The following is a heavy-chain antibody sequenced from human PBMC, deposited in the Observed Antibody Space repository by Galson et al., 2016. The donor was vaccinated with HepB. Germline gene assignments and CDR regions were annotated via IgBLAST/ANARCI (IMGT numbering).Heavy chain of an antibody. CDR1: GFSFSNDD. V-gene: IGHV3-33*03. D-gene: IGHD6-6*01. CDR3: TNSRRRVSHIES. Sequence: SLRLSCAASGFSFSNDDMHWVRQTAGKGLEWVAGIRVDGTNQFYGDSVKGRFTTSRDNAKNTLYLQMNSLRAEDTAVYYCTNSRRRVSHIESWGQGTLVTVSS. J-gene: IGHJ4*02. CDR2: IRVDGTNQ.